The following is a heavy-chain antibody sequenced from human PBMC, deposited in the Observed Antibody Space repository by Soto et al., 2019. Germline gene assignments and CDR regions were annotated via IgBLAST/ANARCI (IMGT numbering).Heavy chain of an antibody. Sequence: ECLSLSCTVSGGSISSYYWSWIRQPPGKGLEWTGYIYYSGSTNYNPSLKSRVTISVDTSKNQFSLKLSSVTAADTAVYYCARVDSSGWYYFDYWGQGTLVTVYS. CDR2: IYYSGST. CDR3: ARVDSSGWYYFDY. J-gene: IGHJ4*02. D-gene: IGHD6-19*01. V-gene: IGHV4-59*01. CDR1: GGSISSYY.